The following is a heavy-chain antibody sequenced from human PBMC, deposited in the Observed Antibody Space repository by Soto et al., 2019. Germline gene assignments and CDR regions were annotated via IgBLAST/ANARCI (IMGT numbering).Heavy chain of an antibody. J-gene: IGHJ5*02. Sequence: QVQLVQSGAEVKKPGASVKVSCKSSGYTFTSYGISWVRQAPGQGLEWMGWISGYNGNTNYAQKLQGRVTMTTDTSTSTAYIERRSVRSDVTTGYYCARDEGDTWIAIGCFDPWGQGPLFPVSS. CDR1: GYTFTSYG. V-gene: IGHV1-18*01. D-gene: IGHD3-16*01. CDR3: ARDEGDTWIAIGCFDP. CDR2: ISGYNGNT.